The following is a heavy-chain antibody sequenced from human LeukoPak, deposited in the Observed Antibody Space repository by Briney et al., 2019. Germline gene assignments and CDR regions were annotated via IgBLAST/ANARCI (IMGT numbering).Heavy chain of an antibody. J-gene: IGHJ4*02. V-gene: IGHV4-30-2*01. D-gene: IGHD3-3*01. CDR2: TYHSGST. CDR1: GGSVSSTAYY. CDR3: AGSTIFGVIIRDS. Sequence: SETLSLTCSVSGGSVSSTAYYWSWIWQPPGKALEWIGYTYHSGSTYYNPSLKSRVTISLDRPKNHFSLKLTSVTAADTAVYYCAGSTIFGVIIRDSWGQGTLVTVSS.